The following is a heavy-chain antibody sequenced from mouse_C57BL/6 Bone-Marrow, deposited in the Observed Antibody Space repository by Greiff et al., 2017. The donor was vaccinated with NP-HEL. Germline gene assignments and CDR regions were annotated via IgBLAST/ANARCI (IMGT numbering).Heavy chain of an antibody. CDR2: IYPYNGVS. D-gene: IGHD2-5*01. CDR1: GYSFTGYY. V-gene: IGHV1-31*01. Sequence: VQLKQSGPELVKPGASVKISCKASGYSFTGYYMHWVKQSHGNILDWIGYIYPYNGVSSYNQKFKGKATLTVDKSSSTAYMELRSLTSEDSAVYYCAREEAPYYSNFHWYFDVWGTGTTVTVSS. CDR3: AREEAPYYSNFHWYFDV. J-gene: IGHJ1*03.